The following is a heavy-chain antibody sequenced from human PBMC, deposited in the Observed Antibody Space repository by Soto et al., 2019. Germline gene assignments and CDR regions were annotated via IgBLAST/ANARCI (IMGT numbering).Heavy chain of an antibody. J-gene: IGHJ4*02. CDR3: ARVVGATACDY. CDR1: GFTFSSYA. CDR2: ISYDGSNK. V-gene: IGHV3-30-3*01. D-gene: IGHD1-26*01. Sequence: QVQLVESGGGVVQPGRSLRLSCAASGFTFSSYAMHWVRQAPGKGLEWVAVISYDGSNKYYADSVKGRFTISRDNSKNTLYLQMNSLRAEDTAVYYCARVVGATACDYWGQGTLVTVSS.